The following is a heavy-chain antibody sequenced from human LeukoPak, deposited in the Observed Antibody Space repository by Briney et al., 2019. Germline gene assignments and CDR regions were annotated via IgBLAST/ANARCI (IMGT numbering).Heavy chain of an antibody. CDR1: GFTFSSYA. V-gene: IGHV3-23*01. Sequence: GGSLRLSCAASGFTFSSYAMSWVRQAPGKGLEWVSSISGSGGITYYADSVKGRFTISRDNSKNTLSLQMNSLRVEDTAVYYCAKGIFYYGSVPGDAFDIWGQGTMVTVSS. CDR3: AKGIFYYGSVPGDAFDI. D-gene: IGHD3-10*01. J-gene: IGHJ3*02. CDR2: ISGSGGIT.